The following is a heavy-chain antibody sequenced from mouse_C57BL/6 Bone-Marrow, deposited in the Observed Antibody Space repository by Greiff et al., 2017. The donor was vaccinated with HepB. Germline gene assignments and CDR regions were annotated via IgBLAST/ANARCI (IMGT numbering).Heavy chain of an antibody. V-gene: IGHV5-4*01. Sequence: DVKLEESGGGLVKPGGSLKLSCAASGFTFSSYAMSWVRQTPEKRLEWVATISDGGSYTYYPDNVKGRFTISRDNAKNNLYLQMSHLNSEDTAMYYCAREYYGPSDYWGQGTSVTVSS. CDR1: GFTFSSYA. D-gene: IGHD1-1*01. J-gene: IGHJ4*01. CDR2: ISDGGSYT. CDR3: AREYYGPSDY.